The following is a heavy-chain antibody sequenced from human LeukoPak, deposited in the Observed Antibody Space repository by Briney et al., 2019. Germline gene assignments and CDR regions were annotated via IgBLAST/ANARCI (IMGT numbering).Heavy chain of an antibody. CDR1: GGSISSGSYY. J-gene: IGHJ5*02. CDR2: FYNSGRT. D-gene: IGHD3-3*01. V-gene: IGHV4-61*02. Sequence: SETLSLTCTVSGGSISSGSYYWNWIRQPAGKGLEWIGRFYNSGRTNFNPSLKSRVTISADTSKNQFSLKVRSVTAADTAVYYCARGDLKSDWFDPWGQGTLGTVSS. CDR3: ARGDLKSDWFDP.